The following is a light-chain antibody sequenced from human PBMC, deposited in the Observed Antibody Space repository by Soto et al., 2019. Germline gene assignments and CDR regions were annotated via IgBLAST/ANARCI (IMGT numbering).Light chain of an antibody. CDR2: DAS. CDR1: QSISYW. J-gene: IGKJ1*01. Sequence: DIQMTQSPSTLSASVGNRVTITCRASQSISYWLAWYQQKPVKAPKLLIYDASSLESGVPSRFSGSGSGTEFTLTINSLQPDDFATYYCQQYNSYRTFGQGTKVDIK. V-gene: IGKV1-5*01. CDR3: QQYNSYRT.